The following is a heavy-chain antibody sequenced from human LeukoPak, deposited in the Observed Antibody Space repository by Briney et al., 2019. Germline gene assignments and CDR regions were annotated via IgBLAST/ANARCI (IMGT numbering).Heavy chain of an antibody. V-gene: IGHV3-48*03. CDR2: ISSSGSTI. J-gene: IGHJ4*02. CDR3: ARTTTVTAFDY. CDR1: GFTFSSYW. Sequence: GGSLRLSCAASGFTFSSYWMNWVRQAPGKGLEWVSYISSSGSTIYYADSVKGRFTISRDNAKNSLYLQMNSLRAEDTAVYYCARTTTVTAFDYWGQGTLVTVSS. D-gene: IGHD4-17*01.